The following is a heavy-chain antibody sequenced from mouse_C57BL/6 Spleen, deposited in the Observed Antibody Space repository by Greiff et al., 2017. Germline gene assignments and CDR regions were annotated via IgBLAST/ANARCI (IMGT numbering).Heavy chain of an antibody. V-gene: IGHV2-5*01. CDR2: IWRGGST. Sequence: VQRVESGPGLVQPSQSLSITCTVSGFSLTSYGVHWVRQSPGKGLEWLGVIWRGGSTDYNAAFMSRLSITKDNSKSQVVFKMNSLQADDTAIYYCAKEGGGSSYGAMDYWGQGTSVTVSS. CDR1: GFSLTSYG. J-gene: IGHJ4*01. CDR3: AKEGGGSSYGAMDY. D-gene: IGHD1-1*01.